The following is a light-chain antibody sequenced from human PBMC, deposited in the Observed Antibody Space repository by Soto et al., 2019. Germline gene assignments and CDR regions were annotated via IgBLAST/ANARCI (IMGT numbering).Light chain of an antibody. CDR1: SSNIGDNY. J-gene: IGLJ2*01. V-gene: IGLV1-51*02. CDR2: ENN. CDR3: GTWDSSLSGAV. Sequence: QSALTQPPSVSAAPGQKVTISCSGSSSNIGDNYVSWYQQLPGTAPKLLIYENNRRPSGIPDRFSGSKSGTSATLGITGLQTGDEADYYCGTWDSSLSGAVFGGGTKVTVL.